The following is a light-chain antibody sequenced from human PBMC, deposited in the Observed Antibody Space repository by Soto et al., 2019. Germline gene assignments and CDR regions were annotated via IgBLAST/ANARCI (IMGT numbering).Light chain of an antibody. CDR1: SSDVGSYNL. Sequence: QSVLAQPASVSGSPGQSITISCTGTSSDVGSYNLVSWYQQHPGKAPKLMIHEGSKRPSGVSDRFSGSKSGNTASLTISGLQAEDEADYYCCSYAGNPYVFGTGTKVTVL. J-gene: IGLJ1*01. CDR3: CSYAGNPYV. V-gene: IGLV2-23*01. CDR2: EGS.